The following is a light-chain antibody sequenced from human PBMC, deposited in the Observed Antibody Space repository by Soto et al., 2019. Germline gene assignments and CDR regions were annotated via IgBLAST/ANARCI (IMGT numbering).Light chain of an antibody. CDR2: GAS. J-gene: IGKJ1*01. CDR3: QQYGSLPKT. Sequence: DIVLAQSPGTLSLSPGERATLSCRASQSVSSGYLAWYQQKPGQAPRLLIYGASVRATGIPDRFSGSGSGTDFTLTISRLEPEDVAVYYCQQYGSLPKTFGQGTKVDIK. V-gene: IGKV3-20*01. CDR1: QSVSSGY.